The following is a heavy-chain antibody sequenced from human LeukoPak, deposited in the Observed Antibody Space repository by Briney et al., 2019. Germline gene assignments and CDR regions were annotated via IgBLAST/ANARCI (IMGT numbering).Heavy chain of an antibody. CDR1: GYTFTSYG. CDR3: ASSARPDFAVGLYY. Sequence: GASVKVSCKASGYTFTSYGISWVRKGPGQRLEWMGWISAYNGNTNYAQKLQGRVTMTTDTSTSTAYMELRSLRSDNTAVYYGASSARPDFAVGLYYWGQGTLVTVSS. J-gene: IGHJ4*02. V-gene: IGHV1-18*01. D-gene: IGHD6-6*01. CDR2: ISAYNGNT.